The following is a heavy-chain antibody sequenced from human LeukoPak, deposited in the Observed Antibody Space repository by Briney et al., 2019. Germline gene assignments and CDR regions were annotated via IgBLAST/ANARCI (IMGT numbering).Heavy chain of an antibody. Sequence: SETLSLTCAVYGGSFSGYYWSWIRQPPGKGLEWIGEVNHSGSTNYNPSLKSRVTISVDTSTNQSSLKLSSVTAADTAVYYCARGLYGDYVSKPKIFDSWGQGTLVTVSS. CDR3: ARGLYGDYVSKPKIFDS. CDR1: GGSFSGYY. J-gene: IGHJ4*02. CDR2: VNHSGST. D-gene: IGHD4-17*01. V-gene: IGHV4-34*01.